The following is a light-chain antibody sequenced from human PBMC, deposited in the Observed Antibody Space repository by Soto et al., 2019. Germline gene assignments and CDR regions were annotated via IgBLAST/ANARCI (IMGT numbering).Light chain of an antibody. V-gene: IGLV2-18*02. CDR2: EVS. Sequence: QSALTQPPSVSGSPGQSVTISCTGTSSDVGNYNRVSWYQQPPGTAPKVIIYEVSNRPSGVPDRFPGSKSGNTASLTISGLQAEDEADYYCSSYTSSSTYVFGTGTKLTVL. CDR1: SSDVGNYNR. J-gene: IGLJ1*01. CDR3: SSYTSSSTYV.